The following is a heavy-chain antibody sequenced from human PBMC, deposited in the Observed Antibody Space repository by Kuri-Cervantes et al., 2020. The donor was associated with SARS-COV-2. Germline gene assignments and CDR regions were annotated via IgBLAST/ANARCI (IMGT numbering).Heavy chain of an antibody. V-gene: IGHV3-23*01. Sequence: GESLKISCAASGFTFSSYAMSWARQAPGKGLEWVSAISGSGGSTYYADSVKGRFTISRDNSKNTLYLQMNSLRAEDTAVYYCAKGGEAAAVGAFDIWGQGTMVTVSS. CDR3: AKGGEAAAVGAFDI. CDR2: ISGSGGST. J-gene: IGHJ3*02. D-gene: IGHD6-13*01. CDR1: GFTFSSYA.